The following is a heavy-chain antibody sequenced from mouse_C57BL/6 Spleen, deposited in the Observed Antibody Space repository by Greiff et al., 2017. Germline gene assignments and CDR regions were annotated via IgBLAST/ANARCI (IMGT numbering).Heavy chain of an antibody. CDR3: ARRANDWFAY. J-gene: IGHJ3*01. D-gene: IGHD3-1*01. V-gene: IGHV1-52*01. Sequence: QVQLQQPGAELVRPGSSVKLSCKASGYTFTSYWMHWVKQRPIQGLEWIGNIDPCDSYTNYNEKFKDKATLTVDKSSSTAYMQLSSLTSEDSAVYCCARRANDWFAYWGQGTLVTVSA. CDR2: IDPCDSYT. CDR1: GYTFTSYW.